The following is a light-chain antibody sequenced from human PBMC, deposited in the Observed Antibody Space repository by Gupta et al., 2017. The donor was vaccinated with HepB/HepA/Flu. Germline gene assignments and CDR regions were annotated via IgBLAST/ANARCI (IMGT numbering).Light chain of an antibody. CDR2: DVS. J-gene: IGLJ2*01. Sequence: SALTQPAYGSGSPGPSITISCTGTSSDVGGYNYVYSHHPHPAKPHNLMIYDVSNRTAGVSSRFSGSTAGNTASLTISVHQAEAAADYYRSSDTSSNTVVFGGGTTLTVL. CDR3: SSDTSSNTVV. CDR1: SSDVGGYNY. V-gene: IGLV2-14*03.